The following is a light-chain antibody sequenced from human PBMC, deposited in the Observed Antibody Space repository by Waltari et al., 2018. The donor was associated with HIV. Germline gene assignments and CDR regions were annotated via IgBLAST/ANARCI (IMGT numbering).Light chain of an antibody. J-gene: IGLJ3*02. CDR1: TSAVGGYTY. CDR2: EVS. Sequence: QSALTQPPSASGSPGQSVTISCTGTTSAVGGYTYVPGYQQHPGKAPKPMIYEVSKRPSGVPDRFSGSKSGNTASLTVSGLQAEDEADYYCSSYAGSNNLVFGGGTKLTVL. V-gene: IGLV2-8*01. CDR3: SSYAGSNNLV.